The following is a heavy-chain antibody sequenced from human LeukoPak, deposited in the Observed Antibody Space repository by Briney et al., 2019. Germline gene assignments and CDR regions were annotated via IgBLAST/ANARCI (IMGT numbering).Heavy chain of an antibody. J-gene: IGHJ4*02. CDR2: IYGSGEGQT. D-gene: IGHD3-16*01. V-gene: IGHV3-23*01. CDR3: AKDVKSDGVWDIDH. Sequence: PGGSLRLSCAASGFTFRAYTMNWVRRAPGKGLEWVSGIYGSGEGQTFYADSVRGRFTISRDDSRNLVFLHMDNLRVEDTALYYCAKDVKSDGVWDIDHWGQGTLVTVSS. CDR1: GFTFRAYT.